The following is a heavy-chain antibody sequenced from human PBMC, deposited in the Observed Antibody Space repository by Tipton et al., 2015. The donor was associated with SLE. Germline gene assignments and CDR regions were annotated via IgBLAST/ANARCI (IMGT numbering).Heavy chain of an antibody. Sequence: TLSLTCTVSGYSINSAYYWGWIRQPPGKGLEWIGSIYHSGSPYYNPSLKSRVTISVDTSKNQFSLKLSSVTAADTAVYYCARGIAAAGVIFDYWGQGTLVTVSS. CDR3: ARGIAAAGVIFDY. V-gene: IGHV4-38-2*02. D-gene: IGHD6-13*01. CDR2: IYHSGSP. CDR1: GYSINSAYY. J-gene: IGHJ4*02.